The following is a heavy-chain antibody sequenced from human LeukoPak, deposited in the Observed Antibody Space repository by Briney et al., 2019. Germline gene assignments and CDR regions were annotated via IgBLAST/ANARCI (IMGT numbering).Heavy chain of an antibody. CDR1: GYTFTSFG. V-gene: IGHV1-18*01. D-gene: IGHD4-17*01. Sequence: ASVKVSCKASGYTFTSFGISWVRQAPGQGLELMGWISAYNGNTNYAQKLQGRVTMTTDTSSSTAYMELRSLRSDDTAVYYCAGAVTVTTGPLGYWGQGTLVTVSS. CDR3: AGAVTVTTGPLGY. CDR2: ISAYNGNT. J-gene: IGHJ4*02.